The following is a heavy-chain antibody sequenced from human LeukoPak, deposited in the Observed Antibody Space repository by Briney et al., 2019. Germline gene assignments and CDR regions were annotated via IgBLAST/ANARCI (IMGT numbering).Heavy chain of an antibody. CDR1: GGSISSSSYY. CDR3: ASTIVLMVYADNWFDP. D-gene: IGHD2-8*01. J-gene: IGHJ5*02. CDR2: IYYSGST. V-gene: IGHV4-39*07. Sequence: PSETLSLTCTASGGSISSSSYYWGWIRQPPGKGLEWIGSIYYSGSTYYNPSLKSRVTISVDTSKNQFSLKLSSATAADTAVYYCASTIVLMVYADNWFDPWDQGTLVTVSS.